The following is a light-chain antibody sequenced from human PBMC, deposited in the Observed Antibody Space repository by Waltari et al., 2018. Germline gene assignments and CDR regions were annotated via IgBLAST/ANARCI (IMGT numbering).Light chain of an antibody. Sequence: QAVVTQEPSLTVSPGGTVTLTCGSCTGPFTSRTFPDWFQQKPGQAPRTLIYDSYIRKSWTPARFSASLVGGKAVLTLSGAQAEDEAKYYCWLAYTGGIVVFGGGTELAVL. J-gene: IGLJ2*01. CDR1: TGPFTSRTF. V-gene: IGLV7-46*01. CDR3: WLAYTGGIVV. CDR2: DSY.